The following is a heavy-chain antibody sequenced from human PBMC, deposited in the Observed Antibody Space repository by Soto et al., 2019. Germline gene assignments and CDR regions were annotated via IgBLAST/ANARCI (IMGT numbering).Heavy chain of an antibody. J-gene: IGHJ5*02. CDR3: ARGQRFSDWFDP. Sequence: GESLKISCKGSGYSFAGYWITWVRQKPGKGLEWMGRIDPSDSQTYYSPSFRGHVTISVTKSITTVFLQWSSLRAADTAVYYCARGQRFSDWFDPWGQGTLVTVSS. CDR2: IDPSDSQT. V-gene: IGHV5-10-1*01. D-gene: IGHD3-3*01. CDR1: GYSFAGYW.